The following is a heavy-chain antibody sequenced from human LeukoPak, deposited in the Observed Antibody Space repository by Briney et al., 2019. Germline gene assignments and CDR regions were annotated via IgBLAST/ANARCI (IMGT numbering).Heavy chain of an antibody. CDR2: IGGSGDST. J-gene: IGHJ6*02. V-gene: IGHV3-23*01. CDR1: GFTVSTNY. Sequence: PGGSLRLSCAASGFTVSTNYMSWVRQAPGKGLEWVSAIGGSGDSTYYADSVKGRFTISRDNSKNTLFLQMNSLRGEDTAVYYCASCRREYYYYGMDVWGQGTTVTVSS. CDR3: ASCRREYYYYGMDV.